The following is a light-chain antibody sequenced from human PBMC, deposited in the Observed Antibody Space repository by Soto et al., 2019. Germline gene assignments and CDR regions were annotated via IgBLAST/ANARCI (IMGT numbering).Light chain of an antibody. V-gene: IGLV2-11*01. CDR3: SSYTSSYIYV. CDR2: DVS. Sequence: QSVLTQPRSVSGSPGQSVTISCTGTSRDVGGYDFVSWYPQHPGKAPKLMISDVSKRPSGVPDRFSGSKSGNTASLTISGLQAEDEADYYCSSYTSSYIYVFGTGTKVTVL. J-gene: IGLJ1*01. CDR1: SRDVGGYDF.